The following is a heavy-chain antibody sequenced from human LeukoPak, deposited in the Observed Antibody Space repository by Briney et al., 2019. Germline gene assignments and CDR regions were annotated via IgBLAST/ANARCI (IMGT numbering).Heavy chain of an antibody. CDR3: ASRPTGFDWGPFDY. Sequence: GGSLRLSCAASGFPLNNYVIHWVRLPPGKGLEWVAYFRYDGNHEYYADSVKGRFTFSRDNSKNTLFLQMDSLRTEDTAVYYCASRPTGFDWGPFDYWGQGTLVTVSS. J-gene: IGHJ4*02. D-gene: IGHD5-12*01. CDR1: GFPLNNYV. CDR2: FRYDGNHE. V-gene: IGHV3-30*02.